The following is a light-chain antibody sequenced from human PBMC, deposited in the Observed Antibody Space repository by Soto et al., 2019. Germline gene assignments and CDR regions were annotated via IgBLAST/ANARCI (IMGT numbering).Light chain of an antibody. CDR3: HQYGRSPRT. Sequence: EIVLTQSPGTLSLSPRERATVSCRASQSVTSNFLAWYQQKPGQAPRLLIYGASSRATGIPDRFSGSGSGTDFTLTISRLEPEDFAVYYCHQYGRSPRTFGQGTNVE. CDR1: QSVTSNF. V-gene: IGKV3-20*01. J-gene: IGKJ1*01. CDR2: GAS.